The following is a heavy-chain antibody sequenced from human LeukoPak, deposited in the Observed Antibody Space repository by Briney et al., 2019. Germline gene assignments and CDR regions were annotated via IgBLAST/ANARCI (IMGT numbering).Heavy chain of an antibody. D-gene: IGHD3-10*01. J-gene: IGHJ4*02. Sequence: GGSLRLSCAASGVNFGSYSMTWVRQAPGKGLEWVSFISADSATTFYADSVKGRFTISRDNAKNTVFLQMSSLRAEDTALYYCARKSASGKYPLDYWGQGTLVTVSS. CDR3: ARKSASGKYPLDY. V-gene: IGHV3-23*01. CDR1: GVNFGSYS. CDR2: ISADSATT.